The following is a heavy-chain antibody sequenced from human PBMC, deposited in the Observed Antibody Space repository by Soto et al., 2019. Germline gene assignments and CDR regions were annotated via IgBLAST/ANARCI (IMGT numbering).Heavy chain of an antibody. V-gene: IGHV4-39*01. D-gene: IGHD1-26*01. J-gene: IGHJ2*01. CDR2: IYYSGST. CDR1: GGSISSSSYY. Sequence: SETLSLTCTVSGGSISSSSYYWGWIRQPPGKGLEWIGSIYYSGSTYYNPSLKSRVTISVDTSKSQFSLKLSSVTAADTAVYYCASLYSDFEWYFDLWGRGTLVTVSS. CDR3: ASLYSDFEWYFDL.